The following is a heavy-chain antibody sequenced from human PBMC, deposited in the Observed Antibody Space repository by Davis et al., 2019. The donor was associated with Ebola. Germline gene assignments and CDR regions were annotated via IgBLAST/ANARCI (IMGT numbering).Heavy chain of an antibody. V-gene: IGHV1-2*06. J-gene: IGHJ4*02. CDR3: ARDQGGLDY. D-gene: IGHD3-16*01. Sequence: ASVKVSCKASGYTFTGYDMHWVRQAPGQGLEWMGRINPKSGGTYYAQQFQGRVTMTRDTSITSLYMELSGLTSDDTALYYYARDQGGLDYWGQGTLVTVSS. CDR2: INPKSGGT. CDR1: GYTFTGYD.